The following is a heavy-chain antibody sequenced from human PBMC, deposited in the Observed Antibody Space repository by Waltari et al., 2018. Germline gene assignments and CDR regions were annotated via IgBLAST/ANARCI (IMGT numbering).Heavy chain of an antibody. Sequence: QVQLQESGPGLVKPSETLSLTCTVSGGSISSHYWSWIRQPPGKGLEWIGYIYYSGSTNYNPSLKSRVTTSVDTSKNQFSLKLSSVTAADTAVYYCARDRNDFWSGYYDYWGQGTLVTISS. V-gene: IGHV4-59*11. CDR3: ARDRNDFWSGYYDY. J-gene: IGHJ4*02. CDR2: IYYSGST. CDR1: GGSISSHY. D-gene: IGHD3-3*01.